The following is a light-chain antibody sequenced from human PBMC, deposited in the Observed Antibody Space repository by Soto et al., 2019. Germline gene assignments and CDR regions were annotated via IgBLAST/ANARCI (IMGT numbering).Light chain of an antibody. J-gene: IGLJ3*02. CDR1: SSDVGAYNY. CDR2: EVS. Sequence: QSVLTQPPCASGSPGQSGTISCTGTSSDVGAYNYVSWYQQYPGKAPKLMIYEVSKRPSGVPDRFSGSKSGKTASLTVSGLQPEDEADYYCTSYAGSDIWVFGGGTKVTVL. CDR3: TSYAGSDIWV. V-gene: IGLV2-8*01.